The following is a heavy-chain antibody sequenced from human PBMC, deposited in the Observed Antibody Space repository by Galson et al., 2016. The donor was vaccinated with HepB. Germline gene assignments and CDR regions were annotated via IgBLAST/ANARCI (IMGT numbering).Heavy chain of an antibody. D-gene: IGHD5-12*01. J-gene: IGHJ4*02. CDR2: ISRSGAAK. CDR3: AKWAGYRSKWFSE. Sequence: SLRLSCAASGFTLSSYAMSWVRQAPGKGLEWVSSISRSGAAKDYADSVKGRLTISRDNSENTVYLQMNSLRAEDTAVYYCAKWAGYRSKWFSEWGQGTLVTGSS. CDR1: GFTLSSYA. V-gene: IGHV3-23*01.